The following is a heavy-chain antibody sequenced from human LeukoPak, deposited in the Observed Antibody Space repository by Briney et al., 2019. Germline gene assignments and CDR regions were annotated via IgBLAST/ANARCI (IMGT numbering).Heavy chain of an antibody. J-gene: IGHJ6*02. Sequence: GGSLRLSCAASGFTFSSYSMNWVRQAPGKGLEWVSSISSSSYIYYADPVKGRFTISRDNAKNSPYLQMNSLRAEDTAVYYCAREAGGYDYYYYYGMDVWGQGTTVTVSS. CDR3: AREAGGYDYYYYYGMDV. CDR2: ISSSSYI. D-gene: IGHD5-12*01. V-gene: IGHV3-21*04. CDR1: GFTFSSYS.